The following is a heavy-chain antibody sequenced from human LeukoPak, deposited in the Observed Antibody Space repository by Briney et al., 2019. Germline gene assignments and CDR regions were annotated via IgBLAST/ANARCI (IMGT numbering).Heavy chain of an antibody. CDR2: IYHSGST. J-gene: IGHJ2*01. Sequence: NPSETLSLTCAVSGYSISSGYYWGWIRQPPGKGLEWIGSIYHSGSTYYNPSLKSRVTISVDTSKNQFSLKLSSVIAADTAVYYCAREMEDSSPGWWYFDLWGRGTLVTVSS. CDR1: GYSISSGYY. D-gene: IGHD6-13*01. V-gene: IGHV4-38-2*02. CDR3: AREMEDSSPGWWYFDL.